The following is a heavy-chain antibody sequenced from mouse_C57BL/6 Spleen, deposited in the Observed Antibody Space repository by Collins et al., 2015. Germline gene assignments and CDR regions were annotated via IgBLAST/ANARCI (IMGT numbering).Heavy chain of an antibody. CDR2: INYDGSKT. V-gene: IGHV5-16*01. Sequence: EVKWWSLRRLMQPGSSMKLSCTASGFTFSVYYMAWVRQVPEKGLEWVANINYDGSKTYYLDSLKSRFIISRDNGKNILYLQMNSLRSEDTATYYCAKGDYGNYFDYWGQGTTLTVSS. CDR1: GFTFSVYY. CDR3: AKGDYGNYFDY. J-gene: IGHJ2*01. D-gene: IGHD2-1*01.